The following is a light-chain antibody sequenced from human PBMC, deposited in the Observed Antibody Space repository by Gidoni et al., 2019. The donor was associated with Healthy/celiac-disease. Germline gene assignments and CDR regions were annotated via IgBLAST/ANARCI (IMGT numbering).Light chain of an antibody. Sequence: DIKRTQPPSTLSAPGGDRVTITGRASQSISSWLAWYQQKPGKAPKRLIDKASSLASGVPSRVSGRGSGTEFTPTISSLQPDDFATYYCQQDNSYAWTFGQXTKVEIK. CDR2: KAS. CDR1: QSISSW. CDR3: QQDNSYAWT. J-gene: IGKJ1*01. V-gene: IGKV1-5*03.